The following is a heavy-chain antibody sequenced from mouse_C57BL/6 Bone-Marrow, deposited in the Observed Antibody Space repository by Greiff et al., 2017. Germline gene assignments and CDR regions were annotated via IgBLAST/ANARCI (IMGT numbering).Heavy chain of an antibody. CDR2: IYPRSGNT. Sequence: QVQLQQSGAELARPGASVKLSCKASGYTFTSYGISWVKQRTGQGLEWIGEIYPRSGNTYYNEKFKGKATLTADKSSSTAYMELRSLTSEDSAVYFWARSHYGSSRAWFAYWGQGTLVTVSA. CDR3: ARSHYGSSRAWFAY. J-gene: IGHJ3*01. D-gene: IGHD1-1*01. V-gene: IGHV1-81*01. CDR1: GYTFTSYG.